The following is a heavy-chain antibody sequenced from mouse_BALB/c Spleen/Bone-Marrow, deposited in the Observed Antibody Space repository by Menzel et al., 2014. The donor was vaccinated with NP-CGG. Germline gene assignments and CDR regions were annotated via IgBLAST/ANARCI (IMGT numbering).Heavy chain of an antibody. J-gene: IGHJ4*01. V-gene: IGHV1-5*01. CDR1: GYTFTSYW. CDR3: THDYDYYAMNY. Sequence: EVQLQQSGTVLARPGASVKMSCKASGYTFTSYWMHWVKQRPGQGLEWLGAIYPGNSDTSYNQKFKGKAKLTAVTSTSTAYMELSSLTNEDSAVYYCTHDYDYYAMNYWGQGTSVTVSS. D-gene: IGHD2-4*01. CDR2: IYPGNSDT.